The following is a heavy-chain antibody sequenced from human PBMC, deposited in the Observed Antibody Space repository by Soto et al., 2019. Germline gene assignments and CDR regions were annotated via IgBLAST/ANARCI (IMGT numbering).Heavy chain of an antibody. J-gene: IGHJ4*02. V-gene: IGHV3-53*01. CDR3: AANSGWYYFDY. D-gene: IGHD6-19*01. CDR1: GFTFSSNY. CDR2: IYSGGST. Sequence: PGGSLRLSCAASGFTFSSNYMSWVRQAPGKGLEWVSVIYSGGSTYYADSVKGRFTISRDNSKNTLYLQMNSLRAEDTAVYYCAANSGWYYFDYWGQGTLVTVSS.